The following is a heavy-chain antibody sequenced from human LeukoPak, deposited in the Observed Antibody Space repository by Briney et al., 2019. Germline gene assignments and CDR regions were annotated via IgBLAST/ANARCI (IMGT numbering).Heavy chain of an antibody. D-gene: IGHD5-12*01. Sequence: GASVKVSCKTSGYTFTAYYMHWVRQAPGQGLEWMGWVDPNNGGTNYAQRFQGRVTMTSDTSISTAYMELNRLRSDDTAVYYCARDVLPTVATIMDYWGQGTLVTVSS. CDR2: VDPNNGGT. J-gene: IGHJ4*02. CDR3: ARDVLPTVATIMDY. CDR1: GYTFTAYY. V-gene: IGHV1-2*02.